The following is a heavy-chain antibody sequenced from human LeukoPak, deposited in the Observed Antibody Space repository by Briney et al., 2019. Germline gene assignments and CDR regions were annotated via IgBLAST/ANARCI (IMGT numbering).Heavy chain of an antibody. CDR1: GFTFSSYW. D-gene: IGHD3-10*01. CDR2: INQDGSEK. J-gene: IGHJ4*02. V-gene: IGHV3-7*01. Sequence: PGGSLRLSCAASGFTFSSYWMSWVRQAPGKGLEWVANINQDGSEKYYVDSVKGRFTISRDNAKNSLYLQMNSLGAEDTAVYYCARAPEGSGSSYYFDYWGQGTLVTASS. CDR3: ARAPEGSGSSYYFDY.